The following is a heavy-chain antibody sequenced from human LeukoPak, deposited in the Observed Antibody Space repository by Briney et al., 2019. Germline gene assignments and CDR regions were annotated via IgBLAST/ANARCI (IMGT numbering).Heavy chain of an antibody. Sequence: PSETLSLTCTVSGGSISSSSYYWGWIRQPPGKGLEWIGSIYYSGSTYYNPSLKSRVTISVDTSKNQFSLKLSSVTAADTAVYYCARGVQDFDYWGQGTLVTVSS. CDR1: GGSISSSSYY. CDR3: ARGVQDFDY. CDR2: IYYSGST. J-gene: IGHJ4*02. V-gene: IGHV4-39*07.